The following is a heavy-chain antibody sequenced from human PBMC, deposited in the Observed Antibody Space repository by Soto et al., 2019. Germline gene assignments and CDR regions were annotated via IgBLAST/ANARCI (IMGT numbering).Heavy chain of an antibody. CDR3: ASCSMFTFGGVIVDDAFDM. CDR2: IYSGGSS. Sequence: EVQLVESGGGLIQPGGSLRLSCAASGFTVSSNYMSWVRQTPGKGLEWVSIIYSGGSSYYADSLKGRFTISRDNSKNTLYLQMNSLRSEDTAVYYCASCSMFTFGGVIVDDAFDMWGQGTMVSVSS. V-gene: IGHV3-53*01. J-gene: IGHJ3*02. D-gene: IGHD3-16*02. CDR1: GFTVSSNY.